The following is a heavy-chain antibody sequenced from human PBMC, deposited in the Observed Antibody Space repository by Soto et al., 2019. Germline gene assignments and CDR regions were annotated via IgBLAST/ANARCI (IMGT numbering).Heavy chain of an antibody. CDR2: IYYSGST. CDR3: AREGSYCSGGSCYSPLAAFDI. D-gene: IGHD2-15*01. CDR1: GGSISSYY. V-gene: IGHV4-59*01. Sequence: PSETLSLTCTVSGGSISSYYWSWIRQPPGKGLEWIGYIYYSGSTNYNPSLKSRVTISVDTSKNQFSLKLSSVTAADTAVYYCAREGSYCSGGSCYSPLAAFDIWGQGTMVTVSS. J-gene: IGHJ3*02.